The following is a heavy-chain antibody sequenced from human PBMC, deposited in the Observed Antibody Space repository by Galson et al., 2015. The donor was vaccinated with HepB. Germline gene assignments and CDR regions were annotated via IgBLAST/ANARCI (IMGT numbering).Heavy chain of an antibody. CDR3: ARDGSGSSYFDY. D-gene: IGHD3-10*01. CDR1: GGTFSSYT. J-gene: IGHJ4*02. Sequence: SVKVSCKASGGTFSSYTISWVRQAPGQGLEWMGRIIPILGIANYAQKFQGRVTITADKSTSTAYMELSSLRSEDTAVYYCARDGSGSSYFDYWGQGTLVTVSS. CDR2: IIPILGIA. V-gene: IGHV1-69*04.